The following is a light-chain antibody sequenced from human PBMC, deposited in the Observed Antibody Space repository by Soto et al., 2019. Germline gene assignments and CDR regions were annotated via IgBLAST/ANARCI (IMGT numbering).Light chain of an antibody. Sequence: QSVLTQPPSASGSPGQSVTISCTGTSSDVGGYNYVSWYQQHPGKAPKLMICEVSKRPSGVPDRFSGSKSGNTASLTVSGLQAEDEADYYCSSYAGSNNPLFGGGTKLTVL. J-gene: IGLJ2*01. CDR3: SSYAGSNNPL. V-gene: IGLV2-8*01. CDR1: SSDVGGYNY. CDR2: EVS.